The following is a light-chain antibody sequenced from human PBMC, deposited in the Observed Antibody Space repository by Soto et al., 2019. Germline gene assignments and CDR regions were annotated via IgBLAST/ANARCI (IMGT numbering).Light chain of an antibody. J-gene: IGKJ1*01. CDR1: QSISSW. CDR2: KAS. Sequence: IQVTQSPSTLSASAGDRVTITCRASQSISSWLAWYQQKPGKAPKLRIYKASSLESGVPSRFSGSGSGTEFTLTISSLHPDDFATYYCQQYNAYPVTFGQGTKVDI. CDR3: QQYNAYPVT. V-gene: IGKV1-5*03.